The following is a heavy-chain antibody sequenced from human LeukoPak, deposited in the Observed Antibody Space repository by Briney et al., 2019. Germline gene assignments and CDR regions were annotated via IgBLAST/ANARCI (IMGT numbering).Heavy chain of an antibody. J-gene: IGHJ3*02. D-gene: IGHD3-16*01. CDR1: GGSISSYY. CDR2: IYYSGST. V-gene: IGHV4-59*08. Sequence: PSETLSLTCTVSGGSISSYYWSWIRQPPGQGLECIGYIYYSGSTNYNPSLKSRVNISIDTSRTQFSLRLSSVTAADTAMYYCARRGGGHAFDIWGQGPMVTVSS. CDR3: ARRGGGHAFDI.